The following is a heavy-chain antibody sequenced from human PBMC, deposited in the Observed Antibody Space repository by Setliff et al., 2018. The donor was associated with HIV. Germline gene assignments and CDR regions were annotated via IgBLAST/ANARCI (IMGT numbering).Heavy chain of an antibody. V-gene: IGHV4-61*09. CDR3: SRGSYYMDV. CDR1: GGSISSGSFY. J-gene: IGHJ6*03. D-gene: IGHD3-16*01. CDR2: IYTSGST. Sequence: SETLSLTCTVSGGSISSGSFYWSWIRQPAGKGREWIGHIYTSGSTDYNPSLKSLVSISVDTSKNQVSLRLSSVTAADTAVYHCSRGSYYMDVWGKGTTVTVSS.